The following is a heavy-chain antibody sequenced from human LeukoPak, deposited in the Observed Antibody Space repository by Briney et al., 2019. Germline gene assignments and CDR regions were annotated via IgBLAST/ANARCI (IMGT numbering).Heavy chain of an antibody. V-gene: IGHV3-20*01. Sequence: PGGSLRLSCAASGFTFDDYGMSWVRQAPGKGLEWVSGINWNGGSTGYADSVKGRFTVSRDNAKNSLYLQMNSLRAEDTALYHCARGITLGTRGAFDFWGQGTLVTVSS. J-gene: IGHJ4*02. CDR1: GFTFDDYG. CDR2: INWNGGST. D-gene: IGHD3-16*01. CDR3: ARGITLGTRGAFDF.